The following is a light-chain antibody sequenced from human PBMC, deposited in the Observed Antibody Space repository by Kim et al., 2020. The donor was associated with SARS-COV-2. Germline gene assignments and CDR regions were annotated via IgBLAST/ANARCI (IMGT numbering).Light chain of an antibody. Sequence: SPGERATLSCRASQTVTRSDVAWYQRKPGQTPRLLIYDASIRAAGIPDRFSGSGSRTDFTLTISGLQPEDFAVYYCQQYGTSPLTFGGRTKVDIK. V-gene: IGKV3-20*01. J-gene: IGKJ4*01. CDR2: DAS. CDR1: QTVTRSD. CDR3: QQYGTSPLT.